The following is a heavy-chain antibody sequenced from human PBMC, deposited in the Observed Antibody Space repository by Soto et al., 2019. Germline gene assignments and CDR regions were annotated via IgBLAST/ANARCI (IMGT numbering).Heavy chain of an antibody. V-gene: IGHV1-69*06. J-gene: IGHJ6*02. D-gene: IGHD2-2*01. CDR2: IIPIFGTA. CDR1: GGTFSSYA. Sequence: QVQLVQSGAEVKKPGSSVKVSCKASGGTFSSYAISWVRQAPGQGLEWMGGIIPIFGTANYAQKCQGRVTITADKSTSTAYMELSSLRSEDTAVYYCARGPDIVVVPAAIPYGMDVWGQGTTVTVSS. CDR3: ARGPDIVVVPAAIPYGMDV.